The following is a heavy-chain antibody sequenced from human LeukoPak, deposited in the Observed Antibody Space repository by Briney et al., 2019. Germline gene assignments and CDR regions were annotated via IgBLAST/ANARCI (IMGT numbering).Heavy chain of an antibody. D-gene: IGHD3-10*01. CDR3: ARGPAYGSGSPPYGMDV. Sequence: GGSLRLSCAASGLTFSSYWMSWVRQAPGKGLEWVANIKQDGSEKYYVDSVKGRFTISRDNAKNSLYLQMNSLRAEDTAVYYCARGPAYGSGSPPYGMDVWGQGTTVTASS. CDR1: GLTFSSYW. J-gene: IGHJ6*02. V-gene: IGHV3-7*04. CDR2: IKQDGSEK.